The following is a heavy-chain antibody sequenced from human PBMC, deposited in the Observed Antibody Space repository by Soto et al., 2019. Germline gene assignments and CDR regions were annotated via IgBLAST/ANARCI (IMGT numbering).Heavy chain of an antibody. V-gene: IGHV3-48*02. CDR1: GFSFSNHT. J-gene: IGHJ3*02. D-gene: IGHD1-1*01. Sequence: EVQLVESGGGLVQPGGSLRLSCAASGFSFSNHTMNWVRQAPGKGLEWVSYISSGSSSIYYADSVKGRFTISRDDAKNSLYLQMKSLRDDDTAVYYCARANGDAFDIWGQGTMVTVSS. CDR2: ISSGSSSI. CDR3: ARANGDAFDI.